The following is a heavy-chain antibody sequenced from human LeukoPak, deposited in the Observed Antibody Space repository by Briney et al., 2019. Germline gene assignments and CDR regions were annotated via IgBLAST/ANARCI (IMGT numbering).Heavy chain of an antibody. Sequence: GGSLRLSCAASGFTFNNYAMSWVRQAPGKGLEWVSAISGSGGSTYYADSVKGRFTISRDNSKNTLYLQMNSLRAEDTAVYYCAKVTPEALAMADPSYYYYMDVWGKGTTVTISS. CDR1: GFTFNNYA. V-gene: IGHV3-23*01. CDR3: AKVTPEALAMADPSYYYYMDV. CDR2: ISGSGGST. D-gene: IGHD5-18*01. J-gene: IGHJ6*03.